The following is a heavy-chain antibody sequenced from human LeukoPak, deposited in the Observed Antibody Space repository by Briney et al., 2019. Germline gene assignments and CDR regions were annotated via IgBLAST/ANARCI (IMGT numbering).Heavy chain of an antibody. V-gene: IGHV1-8*01. Sequence: ASVKVSCKASGYTFTSYDVNWVRQATGQGLEWMGWMNPNSGNTGNAQKFQGRVTMTRNTSINTAFMELSSLRSEDTAVYFCARGTKWEPGVGYYFDYWGQGTLVTVSS. D-gene: IGHD1-26*01. CDR2: MNPNSGNT. CDR1: GYTFTSYD. CDR3: ARGTKWEPGVGYYFDY. J-gene: IGHJ4*02.